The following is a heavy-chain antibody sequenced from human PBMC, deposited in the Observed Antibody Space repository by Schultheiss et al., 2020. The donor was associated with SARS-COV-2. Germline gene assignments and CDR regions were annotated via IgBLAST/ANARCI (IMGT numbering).Heavy chain of an antibody. CDR3: ARTATYYYYGMDV. V-gene: IGHV3-66*01. Sequence: GESLKISCAASGFTVRSNYMSWVRQAPGKGLEWVSVIYSGGSTYYADSVKGRFTISRDNSKNTLYLQMNSLRAEDTAVYYCARTATYYYYGMDVWGQGTTVTVSS. CDR1: GFTVRSNY. J-gene: IGHJ6*02. CDR2: IYSGGST.